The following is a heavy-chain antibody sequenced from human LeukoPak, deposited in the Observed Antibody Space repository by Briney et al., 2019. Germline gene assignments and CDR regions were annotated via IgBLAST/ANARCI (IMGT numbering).Heavy chain of an antibody. V-gene: IGHV3-30-3*01. D-gene: IGHD3-3*01. CDR1: GFTFSSYA. Sequence: GRSLRLSCAASGFTFSSYAMHWVRQAPGKGLEWVAVISYDGSNKYYADSVKGRFTISRDNSKNTLYLQMNSLRTEDTAVYYCARGGEYYDFWSGFDYWGQGTLVTVSS. CDR3: ARGGEYYDFWSGFDY. CDR2: ISYDGSNK. J-gene: IGHJ4*02.